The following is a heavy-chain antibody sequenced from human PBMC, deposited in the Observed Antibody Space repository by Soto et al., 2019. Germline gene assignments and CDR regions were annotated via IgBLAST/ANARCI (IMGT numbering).Heavy chain of an antibody. V-gene: IGHV3-15*07. CDR1: GVSFSDAW. D-gene: IGHD6-19*01. Sequence: PGGSLRLSCAVSGVSFSDAWLTWVRQAPGKGLEWVGRIKNKRAGGTTDYAAPVKGRFTISRDDSKNTLYLQMNSLRTEDTAVYYCARATYSSGWWGFDYCDKGLLVTVSS. CDR2: IKNKRAGGTT. CDR3: ARATYSSGWWGFDY. J-gene: IGHJ4*02.